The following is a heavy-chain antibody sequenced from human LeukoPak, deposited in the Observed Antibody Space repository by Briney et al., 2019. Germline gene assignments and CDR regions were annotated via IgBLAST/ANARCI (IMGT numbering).Heavy chain of an antibody. CDR1: GFTFSSYA. D-gene: IGHD3-10*02. V-gene: IGHV3-23*01. Sequence: GGSLRLSCAASGFTFSSYAMSWVRQAPGKGLEWVSAISSSGSTTYYADSVKGRFTISRDNANNSLYLQMNSLRAEDTAVYYCAELGITMIGGVWGKGTTVTISS. CDR3: AELGITMIGGV. CDR2: ISSSGSTT. J-gene: IGHJ6*04.